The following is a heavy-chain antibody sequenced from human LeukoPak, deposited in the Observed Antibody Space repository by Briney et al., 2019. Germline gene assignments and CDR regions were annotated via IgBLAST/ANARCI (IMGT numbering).Heavy chain of an antibody. CDR2: IYYSGST. J-gene: IGHJ4*02. D-gene: IGHD1-14*01. V-gene: IGHV4-59*01. Sequence: KPSETLSLTCTVSGGSISSYYWSWIRQPPGKGLEWIGYIYYSGSTNYNPSLKSRVTISVDTSKTQFSLKLTSVTAADTAVYYCARGGPGGTLGDYWGQGTLVTVSS. CDR3: ARGGPGGTLGDY. CDR1: GGSISSYY.